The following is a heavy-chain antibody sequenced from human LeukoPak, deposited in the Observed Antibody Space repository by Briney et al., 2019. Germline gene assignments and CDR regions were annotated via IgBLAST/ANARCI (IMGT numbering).Heavy chain of an antibody. D-gene: IGHD4-23*01. Sequence: GGSLRLSCATSGFTFSNYAMSWVRQAPGKGLQWVSTISGSSGSTYYADSVKGRFNISRENSKNTLYLQMNSLRAEDTAVYYCAKGRDYGGPEDYFDYWGQGTLVTVSS. CDR2: ISGSSGST. CDR1: GFTFSNYA. V-gene: IGHV3-23*01. CDR3: AKGRDYGGPEDYFDY. J-gene: IGHJ4*02.